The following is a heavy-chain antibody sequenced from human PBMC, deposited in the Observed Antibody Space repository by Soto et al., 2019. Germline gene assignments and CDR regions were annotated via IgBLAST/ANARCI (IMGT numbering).Heavy chain of an antibody. V-gene: IGHV3-15*07. D-gene: IGHD2-15*01. Sequence: EVQLVESGGGLVKPGGSLRLSCAASGFTFSNAWMNWVRQAPGKGLEWVGRIKSKTDGGTTDYAAPVKGRFTISRDDSQNTLYLQMNSLKTEDTAVYYCTTDRGCSRGSCYGYVDYWGQGTLVTVSS. CDR1: GFTFSNAW. J-gene: IGHJ4*02. CDR2: IKSKTDGGTT. CDR3: TTDRGCSRGSCYGYVDY.